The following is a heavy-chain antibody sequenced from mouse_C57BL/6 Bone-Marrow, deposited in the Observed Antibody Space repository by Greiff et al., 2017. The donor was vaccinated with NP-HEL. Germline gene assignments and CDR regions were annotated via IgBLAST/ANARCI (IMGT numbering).Heavy chain of an antibody. CDR1: GYTFTSYW. CDR2: IYPSDSET. J-gene: IGHJ4*01. V-gene: IGHV1-61*01. CDR3: ARRIYYDYDAMDY. Sequence: QVQLQQPGAELVRPGSSVTLSCKASGYTFTSYWLDWVKQRPGQGLEWIGNIYPSDSETHYNQKFKDKATLTVDKSSSTAYMQLSSLTSEDSAVYYCARRIYYDYDAMDYWGQGTSVTVSS. D-gene: IGHD2-1*01.